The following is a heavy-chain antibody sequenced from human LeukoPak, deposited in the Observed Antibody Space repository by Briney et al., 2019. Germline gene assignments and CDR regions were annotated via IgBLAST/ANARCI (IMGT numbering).Heavy chain of an antibody. Sequence: SQTLSLTCTVSGGSISSGGYYWSWIRPHPGKGLEWIGYIYYSGSTYYNPSLKSRVTISVDTSKNQFSLKLSSVTAADTAVYYCARTEDFWSGKNWFDPWGQGTLVTVSS. CDR2: IYYSGST. J-gene: IGHJ5*02. D-gene: IGHD3-3*01. CDR1: GGSISSGGYY. V-gene: IGHV4-31*03. CDR3: ARTEDFWSGKNWFDP.